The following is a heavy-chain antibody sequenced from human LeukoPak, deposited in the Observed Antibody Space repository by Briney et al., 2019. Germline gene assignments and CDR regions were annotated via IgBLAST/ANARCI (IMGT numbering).Heavy chain of an antibody. V-gene: IGHV4-38-2*01. CDR1: GYSISSGYY. Sequence: KSSETLSLTCAGSGYSISSGYYWGWIRQPPGKGLEWIGSIYHSGSTYYNPSLKSRVTISVDTSKNQFSLKLSSVTAADTAVYYCARPLEYWGQGTLVTVSS. CDR2: IYHSGST. CDR3: ARPLEY. J-gene: IGHJ4*02.